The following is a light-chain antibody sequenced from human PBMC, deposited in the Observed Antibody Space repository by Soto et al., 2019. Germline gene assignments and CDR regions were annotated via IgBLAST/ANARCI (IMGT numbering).Light chain of an antibody. CDR2: EVS. CDR3: SSYTGSSTLYV. CDR1: SSDVGNYNY. V-gene: IGLV2-14*01. J-gene: IGLJ1*01. Sequence: QSVLTQPASVCGSPGQSITISCTGTSSDVGNYNYVSWYRQHPGKAPKLMIYEVSNRPSGVSNRFSGSKSGNTASLTISGLQAEDEADYYCSSYTGSSTLYVFGTGTKLTVL.